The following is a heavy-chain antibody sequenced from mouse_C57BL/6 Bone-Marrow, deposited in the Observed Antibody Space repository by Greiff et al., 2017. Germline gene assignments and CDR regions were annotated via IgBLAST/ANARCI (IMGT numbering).Heavy chain of an antibody. J-gene: IGHJ2*01. CDR3: AREGFDY. V-gene: IGHV5-6*01. CDR1: GFTFSSYG. CDR2: ISSGGSYT. Sequence: EVKLMESGGDLVKPGGSLKLSCAASGFTFSSYGMSWVRQTPDKRLEWVATISSGGSYTYYPDSVKGRFTISRDNAKNTLYLQMSSLKSEATAMYYCAREGFDYWGQGTTLTVSS.